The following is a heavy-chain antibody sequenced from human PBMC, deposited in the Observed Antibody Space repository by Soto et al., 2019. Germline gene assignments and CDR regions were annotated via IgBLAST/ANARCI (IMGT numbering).Heavy chain of an antibody. CDR2: ISAYNGNT. D-gene: IGHD1-26*01. J-gene: IGHJ4*02. CDR3: ARDRGSYALDY. Sequence: XVQLVQSGXXXXXPGASVKVSCKASGYTFTSYGFIWVRQAPGQGLEWMGWISAYNGNTNYAQKVQGRVTMTTDTSTTTAYMELRSLRSDDTAVYYCARDRGSYALDYWGQGTLVTVSS. CDR1: GYTFTSYG. V-gene: IGHV1-18*01.